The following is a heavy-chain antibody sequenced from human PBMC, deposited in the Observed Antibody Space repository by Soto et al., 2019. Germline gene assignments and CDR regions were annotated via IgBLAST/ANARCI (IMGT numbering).Heavy chain of an antibody. CDR1: GFNFNTYF. J-gene: IGHJ4*02. CDR3: ARDAVHGSNCDLAY. D-gene: IGHD1-26*01. CDR2: IFPNGRDK. V-gene: IGHV3-30*13. Sequence: QVQLVQSGGGVVQPGRSLRLSCAASGFNFNTYFMHWVRQAPGKGLEWVAMIFPNGRDKEYADSVKGRFTISRDNSNNWMYLQIDTLIPEDTAVFYCARDAVHGSNCDLAYWGQGALVTVSS.